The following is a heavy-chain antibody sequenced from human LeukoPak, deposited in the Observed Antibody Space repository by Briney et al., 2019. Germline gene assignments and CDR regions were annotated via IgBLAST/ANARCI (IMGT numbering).Heavy chain of an antibody. CDR1: GYTFTSYG. V-gene: IGHV1-18*01. CDR3: ARVGYCSGGSCLGRLDY. J-gene: IGHJ4*02. Sequence: ASVKVSCKASGYTFTSYGISWVRQAPGQGLEWMGWISAYNGSTNYAQKLQGRVTMTTDTSTSTAYMELRSLRSDDTAVYYCARVGYCSGGSCLGRLDYWGQGTLVTVSS. D-gene: IGHD2-15*01. CDR2: ISAYNGST.